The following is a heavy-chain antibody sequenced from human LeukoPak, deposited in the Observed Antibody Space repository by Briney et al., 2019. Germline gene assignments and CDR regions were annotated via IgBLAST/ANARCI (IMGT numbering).Heavy chain of an antibody. V-gene: IGHV3-7*01. Sequence: GSLRLSCAASGFTFSSHLISWVRQAPGKGLEWVANMRQDGSEKFYADSVKGRFTISRDNAKNSQYLQMNSLRVEDTAVNYCAREGEAFDYWGQGTLVTVSS. CDR1: GFTFSSHL. CDR3: AREGEAFDY. D-gene: IGHD3-16*01. CDR2: MRQDGSEK. J-gene: IGHJ4*02.